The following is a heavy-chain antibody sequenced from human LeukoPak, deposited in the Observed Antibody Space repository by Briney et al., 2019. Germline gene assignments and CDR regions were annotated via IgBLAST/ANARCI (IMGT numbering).Heavy chain of an antibody. V-gene: IGHV3-30-3*02. CDR1: GFTFSSYA. J-gene: IGHJ3*02. CDR2: ISYDGSNK. D-gene: IGHD1-26*01. Sequence: GGSLRLSCAASGFTFSSYAMHWVRQAPGKGLEWVAVISYDGSNKYYADSVKGRFTISRDNSKNTLCLQMNSLRAEDTAVYYCAKNAVGAITQPDAFDIWGQGTMVTVSS. CDR3: AKNAVGAITQPDAFDI.